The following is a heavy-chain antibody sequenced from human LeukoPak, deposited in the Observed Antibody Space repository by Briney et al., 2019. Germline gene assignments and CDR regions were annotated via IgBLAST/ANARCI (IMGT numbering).Heavy chain of an antibody. J-gene: IGHJ4*02. CDR3: AKDKAPLYSGYDWDLDF. CDR1: GFTFHHYA. CDR2: ISWNSAYI. Sequence: SPRPSCAASGFTFHHYAIHWVRQVPGKGLEWVSGISWNSAYIGYADSVKGRFTISRDNAKNSVYLQMNSLRAEDTALYYCAKDKAPLYSGYDWDLDFWGQGTMVTVSS. D-gene: IGHD5-12*01. V-gene: IGHV3-9*01.